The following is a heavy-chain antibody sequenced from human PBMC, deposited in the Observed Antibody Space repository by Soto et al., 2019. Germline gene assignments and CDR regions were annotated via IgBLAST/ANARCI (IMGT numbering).Heavy chain of an antibody. CDR1: GGSISSYY. CDR2: IYTSGST. Sequence: PSETLSLTCTASGGSISSYYWSWIRQPAGKGLEWIGRIYTSGSTNYNPSLKSRVTMSVDTSKNQFSLKLSSVTAADTAVYYCARMGRSVAPSWFDPWGQGTLVTVSS. J-gene: IGHJ5*02. CDR3: ARMGRSVAPSWFDP. V-gene: IGHV4-4*07. D-gene: IGHD3-10*01.